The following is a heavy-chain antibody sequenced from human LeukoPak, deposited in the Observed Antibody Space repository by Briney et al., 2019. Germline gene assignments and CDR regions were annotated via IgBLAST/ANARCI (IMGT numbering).Heavy chain of an antibody. V-gene: IGHV3-23*01. CDR3: AKRDSSGSHGFDY. CDR1: EFTFSSYA. CDR2: ISASGGST. Sequence: GGSLRLSCAASEFTFSSYAMQWVRQAPGKGLEWVSGISASGGSTWYADSVKGRFTISRDNSKNTLYLQMNSLRAEDTAVYYCAKRDSSGSHGFDYWGQGTLVTVSS. J-gene: IGHJ4*02. D-gene: IGHD6-19*01.